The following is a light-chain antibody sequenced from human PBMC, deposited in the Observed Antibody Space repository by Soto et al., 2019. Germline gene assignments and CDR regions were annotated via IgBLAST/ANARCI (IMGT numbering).Light chain of an antibody. CDR1: KLGDRF. J-gene: IGLJ2*01. Sequence: SYELTQSPSVSVSPGQTASITCSGDKLGDRFAYWYQQKPGQSPVVVIYEDRKRPSGIPERFSGSNSGNTATLTISGTQATDEADYYCQAWDSSSVVFGGGTKVTVL. CDR3: QAWDSSSVV. CDR2: EDR. V-gene: IGLV3-1*01.